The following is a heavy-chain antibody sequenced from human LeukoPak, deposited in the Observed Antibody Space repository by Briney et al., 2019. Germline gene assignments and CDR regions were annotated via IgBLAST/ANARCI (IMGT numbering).Heavy chain of an antibody. V-gene: IGHV3-21*01. J-gene: IGHJ4*02. CDR1: GFTFSSYS. CDR3: ARAWDTYFDY. CDR2: ISSTSTYI. D-gene: IGHD1-26*01. Sequence: PGGSLRLSSAASGFTFSSYSMNWVRQAPGKGLEWVSSISSTSTYIYYADSVKGRFTISRDNAKNSLFLQMNSLRAEDTAVYYCARAWDTYFDYWGQGTLVTVSS.